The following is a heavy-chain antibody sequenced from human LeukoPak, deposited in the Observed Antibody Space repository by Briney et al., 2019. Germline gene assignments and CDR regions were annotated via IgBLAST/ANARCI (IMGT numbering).Heavy chain of an antibody. CDR1: GGSISSRSYY. V-gene: IGHV4-39*02. CDR3: ARDPRGPTGYDSSGRDTFDY. Sequence: SETLSLTCTVSGGSISSRSYYWGWIRQPPGKGLEWIGSIYYSGSTYYNPSLKSRVTISVDTSRNQFSLKLSSVTAADTAVYYCARDPRGPTGYDSSGRDTFDYWGRGTLVTVSP. D-gene: IGHD3-22*01. J-gene: IGHJ4*02. CDR2: IYYSGST.